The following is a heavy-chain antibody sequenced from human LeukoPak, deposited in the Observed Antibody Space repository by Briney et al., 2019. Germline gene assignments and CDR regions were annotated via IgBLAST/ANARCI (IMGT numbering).Heavy chain of an antibody. Sequence: PGGSLRLSCAASGFTFSNYAMHWVRQAPGKGLEWVAVISYDGNNKNYADSVKGRFTISRDNSKNRLYLQMNSLGADDTAVYYCASDSGYDHHGLFDYWGQGTLVTVSS. V-gene: IGHV3-30*04. CDR3: ASDSGYDHHGLFDY. CDR1: GFTFSNYA. CDR2: ISYDGNNK. D-gene: IGHD5-12*01. J-gene: IGHJ4*02.